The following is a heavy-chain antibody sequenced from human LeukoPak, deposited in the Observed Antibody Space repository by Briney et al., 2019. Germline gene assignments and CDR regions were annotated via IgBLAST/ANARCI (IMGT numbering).Heavy chain of an antibody. D-gene: IGHD6-13*01. Sequence: GGSLRLSCAASGFTFSSYWMSWVRQAPGKGLEWVANIKEDGSETNYVDSLKGRFTISRDNARNSLYLQMNSLRAEDTAVYYCARGAGGITLSGSDWYGVHRWFDPWGQGTLVTVSS. CDR1: GFTFSSYW. CDR2: IKEDGSET. V-gene: IGHV3-7*01. CDR3: ARGAGGITLSGSDWYGVHRWFDP. J-gene: IGHJ5*02.